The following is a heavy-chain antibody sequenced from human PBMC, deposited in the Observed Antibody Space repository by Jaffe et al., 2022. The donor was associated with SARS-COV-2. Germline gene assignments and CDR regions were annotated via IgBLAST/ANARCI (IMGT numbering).Heavy chain of an antibody. CDR1: GFTFSPYG. CDR3: ARGRGGPTIEAGGIIDY. J-gene: IGHJ4*02. Sequence: EVQLVESGGGLVQPGGSLRLSCAASGFTFSPYGMNWVRQAPGKGLEWVSFISGSSGTIYHADSVKGRFTISRDNAKNSLYLQMNSLRDEDTAVYYCARGRGGPTIEAGGIIDYWGQGTLVTVSS. CDR2: ISGSSGTI. D-gene: IGHD6-13*01. V-gene: IGHV3-48*02.